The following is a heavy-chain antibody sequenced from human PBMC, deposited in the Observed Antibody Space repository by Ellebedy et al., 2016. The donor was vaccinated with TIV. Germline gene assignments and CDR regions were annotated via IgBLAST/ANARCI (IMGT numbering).Heavy chain of an antibody. CDR2: IVGSGA. Sequence: GESLKISCAASGFTFSSYAMAWVRQAPGKGLEWVSGIVGSGAEKYADSMKGRFTISRDNSKRTVDLQMRSVRAEDTAVYFCAKDRTSGDGYWVFDSWGQGTMVSVSS. J-gene: IGHJ4*02. CDR3: AKDRTSGDGYWVFDS. V-gene: IGHV3-23*01. D-gene: IGHD2-21*02. CDR1: GFTFSSYA.